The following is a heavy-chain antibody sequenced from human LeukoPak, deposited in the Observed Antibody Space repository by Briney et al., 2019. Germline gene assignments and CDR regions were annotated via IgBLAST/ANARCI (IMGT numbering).Heavy chain of an antibody. V-gene: IGHV1-69*05. Sequence: SVKVSCKASGGTFSSYAISWVQQAPGQGLEWMGGIIPIFGTANYAQKFQGRVTITTDESTSTAYMELSSLRSEDTAVYYCASDSSGYYAGDDYWGQGTLVTVSS. CDR1: GGTFSSYA. CDR3: ASDSSGYYAGDDY. J-gene: IGHJ4*02. CDR2: IIPIFGTA. D-gene: IGHD3-22*01.